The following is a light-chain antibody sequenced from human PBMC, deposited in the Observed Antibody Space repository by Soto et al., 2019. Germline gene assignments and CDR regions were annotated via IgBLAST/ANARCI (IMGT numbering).Light chain of an antibody. CDR3: QQYEKWPPSIT. CDR1: QPVNNN. V-gene: IGKV3-15*01. CDR2: GVS. Sequence: SPATLSASPGDRATLSCRASQPVNNNLAWYQQKPGQAPRLLIYGVSTRATGISARLSGGGSVTEFTLTISSLQSEDFAVYYCQQYEKWPPSITFGQGTRLEIK. J-gene: IGKJ5*01.